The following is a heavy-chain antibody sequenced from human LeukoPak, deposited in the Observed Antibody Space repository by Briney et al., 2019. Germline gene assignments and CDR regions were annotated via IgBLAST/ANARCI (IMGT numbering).Heavy chain of an antibody. CDR1: GYSISSGYY. V-gene: IGHV4-38-2*01. Sequence: PSETLSLTCAVSGYSISSGYYWGWIRQPPGKGLEWIGSIYHSGSTYYNPSLKSRVTISVDTSKNQFSLKLSSVTAADTAVYYCARHRYDFWGGWRFRNWFDPWGQGTLVTVSS. D-gene: IGHD3-3*01. CDR2: IYHSGST. CDR3: ARHRYDFWGGWRFRNWFDP. J-gene: IGHJ5*02.